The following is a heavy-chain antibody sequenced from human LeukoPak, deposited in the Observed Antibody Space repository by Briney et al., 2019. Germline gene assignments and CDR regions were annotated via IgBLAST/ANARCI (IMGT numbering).Heavy chain of an antibody. J-gene: IGHJ4*02. D-gene: IGHD6-6*01. Sequence: PSETLSLTCTVSGGSISGSYWSWIRQPPGKGLEWIGYIYYSGDSNYNPSLKSRATISLDTSKNQFSLKVSSVTAAETAIYYCARHTYARPFDSWGQGTLVTVSS. CDR3: ARHTYARPFDS. CDR2: IYYSGDS. V-gene: IGHV4-59*08. CDR1: GGSISGSY.